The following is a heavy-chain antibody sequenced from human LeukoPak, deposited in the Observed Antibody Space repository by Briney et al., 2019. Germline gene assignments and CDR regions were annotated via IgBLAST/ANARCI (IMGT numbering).Heavy chain of an antibody. D-gene: IGHD3-3*01. CDR2: ISSSSSYI. CDR1: GFTFSSYS. CDR3: ARDGVANYDFWSAPNY. J-gene: IGHJ4*02. Sequence: GGSLRLSCAASGFTFSSYSMNWDRQAPGKGLEWVSSISSSSSYIYYADSVKGRFTISRDNAKNSLYLQMNSLRAEDTAVYYCARDGVANYDFWSAPNYWGQGTLVTVSS. V-gene: IGHV3-21*01.